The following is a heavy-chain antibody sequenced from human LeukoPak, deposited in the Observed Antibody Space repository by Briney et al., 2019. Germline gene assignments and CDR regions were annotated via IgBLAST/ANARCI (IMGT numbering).Heavy chain of an antibody. Sequence: PGGSLRVSCAASGFTFSTFNMNWVRQARGKGLEWVSSITSGGDYIYYADSVKGRFTTSRDNAKNSLSLQLNSLRVEDTAVYYCARGHYDVLAASYKWTPDYWGQGTLVTVSS. CDR2: ITSGGDYI. V-gene: IGHV3-21*01. D-gene: IGHD3-9*01. CDR3: ARGHYDVLAASYKWTPDY. J-gene: IGHJ4*02. CDR1: GFTFSTFN.